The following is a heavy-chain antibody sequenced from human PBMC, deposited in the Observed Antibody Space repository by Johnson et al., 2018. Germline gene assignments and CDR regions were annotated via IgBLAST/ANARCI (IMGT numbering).Heavy chain of an antibody. Sequence: VQLVESGGGVVQPQRSLRHSYVASGFTFIACIIHWVRQAPGKGLEWVAIMWYDGIHRHNADSVKDRFTISRDNSKNTLDLQMSSLTAEDTAIYYWAKGGTSTFTSFDYWGQGTLVTVSS. CDR1: GFTFIACI. D-gene: IGHD5-24*01. CDR3: AKGGTSTFTSFDY. CDR2: MWYDGIHR. J-gene: IGHJ4*02. V-gene: IGHV3-33*06.